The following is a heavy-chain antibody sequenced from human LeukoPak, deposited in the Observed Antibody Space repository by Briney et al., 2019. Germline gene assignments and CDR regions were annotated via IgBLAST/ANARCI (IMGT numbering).Heavy chain of an antibody. CDR1: GGSISSSSYY. J-gene: IGHJ4*02. D-gene: IGHD3-22*01. Sequence: SETLSLTCTVSGGSISSSSYYWGWIRQPPGKGLEWIGSIYYSGSTYYNPSLKSRVTISVDTSKNQFSLRLSSVTAADTAVYYCARHEGVYYYDSSGYSDYWGQGTLVTVSS. CDR2: IYYSGST. CDR3: ARHEGVYYYDSSGYSDY. V-gene: IGHV4-39*01.